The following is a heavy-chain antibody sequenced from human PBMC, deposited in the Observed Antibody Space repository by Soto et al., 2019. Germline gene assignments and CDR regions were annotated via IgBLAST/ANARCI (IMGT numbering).Heavy chain of an antibody. CDR3: VREYCSGRICSDAFDV. CDR2: INENSGTI. D-gene: IGHD2-15*01. J-gene: IGHJ3*01. CDR1: GFLFKNYE. V-gene: IGHV3-48*03. Sequence: EVQLVESGGGLVQPGGSLTLSCAASGFLFKNYEVDWVRQAPGKGPEWISYINENSGTIYYADSVRGRFTISRDNAKNSLYLQMNSLRAEDTAVYFCVREYCSGRICSDAFDVWGQGTLVTASS.